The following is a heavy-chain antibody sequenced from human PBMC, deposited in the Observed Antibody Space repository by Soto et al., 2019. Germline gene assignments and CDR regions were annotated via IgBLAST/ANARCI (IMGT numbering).Heavy chain of an antibody. Sequence: SETLSLTCTVSGGSISSGGYYWSWIRQHPGKGLEWIGYIYYSGSTNYNPSLKSRVTISVDTSKNQLSLKLSSVTAADTAVYYCARDRPGPYDSSGYGFDLWGQGTLVTVSS. D-gene: IGHD3-22*01. CDR2: IYYSGST. V-gene: IGHV4-31*03. CDR1: GGSISSGGYY. CDR3: ARDRPGPYDSSGYGFDL. J-gene: IGHJ5*02.